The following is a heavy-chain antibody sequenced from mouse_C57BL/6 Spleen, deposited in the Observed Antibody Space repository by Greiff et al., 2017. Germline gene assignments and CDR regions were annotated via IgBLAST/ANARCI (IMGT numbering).Heavy chain of an antibody. CDR3: ARGNYPYDFDY. D-gene: IGHD2-1*01. CDR2: IDPSDSET. V-gene: IGHV1-52*01. J-gene: IGHJ2*01. CDR1: GYTFTSYW. Sequence: QVQLQQPGAELVRPGSSVKLSCKASGYTFTSYWMHWVKQRPIQGLEWIGNIDPSDSETHYTQKFKDKATLTVDKSSSTAYMQLSSLTSEDSAVYYCARGNYPYDFDYWGQGTTLTVSS.